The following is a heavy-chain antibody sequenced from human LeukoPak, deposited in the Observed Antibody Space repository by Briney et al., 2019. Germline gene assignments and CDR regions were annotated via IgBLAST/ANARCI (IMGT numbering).Heavy chain of an antibody. CDR3: AKDSSDYYGSGTYSASFQH. J-gene: IGHJ1*01. Sequence: PGGSLRLSCAASGFTFDDYAMHWVRQAQGKGLEWVSGISWSSDSIGYADSVKGRFTISRDNAKNSLYLQMHSLRTEDTAFYYCAKDSSDYYGSGTYSASFQHWGQGTLVTVSS. V-gene: IGHV3-9*01. D-gene: IGHD3-10*01. CDR2: ISWSSDSI. CDR1: GFTFDDYA.